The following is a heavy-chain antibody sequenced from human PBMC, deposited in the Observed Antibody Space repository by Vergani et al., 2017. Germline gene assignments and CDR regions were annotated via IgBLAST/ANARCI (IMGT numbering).Heavy chain of an antibody. CDR1: GGSISSSSYY. CDR3: ASGYDSSGYYDGGGADY. D-gene: IGHD3-22*01. J-gene: IGHJ4*02. CDR2: IYYSGST. Sequence: QLQLQESGPGLVKPSETLSLTCTVSGGSISSSSYYWGWIRQPPGKGLEWLGSIYYSGSTYYNPSLKSRVTISVDTSKNQFSLKLSSVTAADTAVYYCASGYDSSGYYDGGGADYWGQGTLVTVSS. V-gene: IGHV4-39*07.